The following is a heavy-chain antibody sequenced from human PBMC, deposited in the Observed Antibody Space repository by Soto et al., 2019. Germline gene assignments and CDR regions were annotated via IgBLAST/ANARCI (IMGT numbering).Heavy chain of an antibody. J-gene: IGHJ4*02. CDR1: VGSISIYF. Sequence: SETLSLTCTFSVGSISIYFWSWIRQPPGKGLEWIGYIYYSGSTNYNPSLKSRVTISVDTSKNQFSLKLSSVTAADTAVYYCARSGTAMALVDYWGQGTMVTVSS. CDR3: ARSGTAMALVDY. D-gene: IGHD5-18*01. CDR2: IYYSGST. V-gene: IGHV4-59*01.